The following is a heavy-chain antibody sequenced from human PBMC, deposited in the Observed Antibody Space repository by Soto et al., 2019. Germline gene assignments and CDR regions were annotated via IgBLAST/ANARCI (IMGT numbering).Heavy chain of an antibody. Sequence: ASVKVSCKVSGYTLTELSMHWVRQAPGKGLEWMGGFDPEDGETIYAQKFQGRVTMTEDTSTDTAYMELSSLRSEDTAVYYWRIAAAGYYYYGMDVWGQGTTVTVSS. J-gene: IGHJ6*02. CDR2: FDPEDGET. D-gene: IGHD6-13*01. CDR3: RIAAAGYYYYGMDV. CDR1: GYTLTELS. V-gene: IGHV1-24*01.